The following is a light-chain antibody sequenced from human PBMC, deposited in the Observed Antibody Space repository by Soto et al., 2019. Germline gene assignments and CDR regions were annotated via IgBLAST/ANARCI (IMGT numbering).Light chain of an antibody. J-gene: IGKJ4*01. CDR1: QSISSW. CDR3: QQDNSYPLT. CDR2: KAT. V-gene: IGKV1-5*03. Sequence: DIQMTQSPSTLSASVGDRVTITCRASQSISSWLAWYQQKPGKDPKLLIYKATSLESGGPSRFSGSGSGTEFTLSISSLQPDDFATYDCQQDNSYPLTFGGGTKVEIK.